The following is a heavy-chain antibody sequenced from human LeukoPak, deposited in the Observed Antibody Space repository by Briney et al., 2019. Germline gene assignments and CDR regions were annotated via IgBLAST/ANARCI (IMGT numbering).Heavy chain of an antibody. D-gene: IGHD2-2*01. V-gene: IGHV3-23*01. CDR1: GFTFSSYA. Sequence: GGSLRLSCEASGFTFSSYAMSWVRQAPGKGLEWVSAISGSGGSTYYADSVKGRFTISRDNSKNTLYLQMNSLRAEDTAVYYCAADIVVVPAAMGWFDPWGQGTLVTVSS. CDR2: ISGSGGST. J-gene: IGHJ5*02. CDR3: AADIVVVPAAMGWFDP.